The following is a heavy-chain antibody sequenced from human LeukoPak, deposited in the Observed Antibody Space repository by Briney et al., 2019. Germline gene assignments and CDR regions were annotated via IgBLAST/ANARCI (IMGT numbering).Heavy chain of an antibody. Sequence: SSETLSLTCNVSGGSVSSGNYYWSWIRQPPGKGLQCIGYIYRSGSTKYNPSLKSRVTISLDTSKNQFSLTLSSVTAADTAVYYCARGRFRTFTSDLDCFAPWGQGPLVTFSS. D-gene: IGHD2-2*01. CDR2: IYRSGST. CDR3: ARGRFRTFTSDLDCFAP. J-gene: IGHJ5*02. CDR1: GGSVSSGNYY. V-gene: IGHV4-61*01.